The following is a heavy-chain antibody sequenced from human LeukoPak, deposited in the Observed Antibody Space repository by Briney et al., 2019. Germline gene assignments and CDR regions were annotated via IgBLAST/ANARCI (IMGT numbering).Heavy chain of an antibody. D-gene: IGHD3-3*01. J-gene: IGHJ5*02. V-gene: IGHV3-23*01. CDR1: GFTFSSYA. CDR2: ISGSGSIT. CDR3: AKDKTREDDLFEGSDP. Sequence: PGGSLRLSCAASGFTFSSYAMSWVRQAPGKGLEWVSAISGSGSITFYADSVKGRFTISRDNSKNTLYLQMNSLSPEDTAVYYYAKDKTREDDLFEGSDPWGQGTLVTVSS.